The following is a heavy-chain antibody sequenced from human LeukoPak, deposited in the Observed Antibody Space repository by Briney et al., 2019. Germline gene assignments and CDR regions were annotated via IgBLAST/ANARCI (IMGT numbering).Heavy chain of an antibody. V-gene: IGHV4-38-2*01. Sequence: PSETLSLTCAVSGYSISSGYYWGWIRQPPGKGLEWIGSIYHSASTYYNPSLKSRVTISVDTSKNQFSLKLSSVTAADTAVYYCARSYYDFWSGYYRENFDYWGQGTLVTVSS. CDR1: GYSISSGYY. J-gene: IGHJ4*02. CDR2: IYHSAST. D-gene: IGHD3-3*01. CDR3: ARSYYDFWSGYYRENFDY.